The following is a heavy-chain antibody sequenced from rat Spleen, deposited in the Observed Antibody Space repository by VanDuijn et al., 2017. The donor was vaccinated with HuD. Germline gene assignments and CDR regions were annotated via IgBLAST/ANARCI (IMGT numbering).Heavy chain of an antibody. CDR1: GFSLTTYS. Sequence: QVQLKESGPGLVQPSETLSLICTVSGFSLTTYSVSWVRQPPGKSLVWMGTIWAGGGTNYNSAVQSRLSISRDTSKSQVFLKMNSLQTDDTGTYYCTRDHNSGFDYWGQGVMVTVSS. J-gene: IGHJ2*01. CDR2: IWAGGGT. CDR3: TRDHNSGFDY. D-gene: IGHD4-3*01. V-gene: IGHV2-72*01.